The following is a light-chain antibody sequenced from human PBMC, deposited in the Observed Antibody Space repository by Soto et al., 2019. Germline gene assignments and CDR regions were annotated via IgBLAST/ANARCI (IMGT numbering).Light chain of an antibody. CDR1: SSNIGAGFD. CDR2: GNN. J-gene: IGLJ1*01. V-gene: IGLV1-40*01. CDR3: SSYRSGGNFV. Sequence: QSVLTQPPSVSGAPGQRVTLSSTGSSSNIGAGFDVHWYQHLPGTAPKLLIHGNNNRPSGVPDRFSGSKSGTSASLAITGLQADDEADYYCSSYRSGGNFVFGSGTKLTVL.